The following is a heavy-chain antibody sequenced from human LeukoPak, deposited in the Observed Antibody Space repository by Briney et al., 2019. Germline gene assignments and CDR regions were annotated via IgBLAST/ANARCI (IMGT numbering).Heavy chain of an antibody. CDR1: GGSISSYY. CDR2: IYTSGST. D-gene: IGHD1-26*01. J-gene: IGHJ4*02. Sequence: SETLSLTCTVSGGSISSYYWSWIRQPAGKGREWVGRIYTSGSTNYNASLKSRVSMSVDTSKNQFSLKLSSVTAADTAVFYCARENSGSYREFDYWGQGTLVTVSS. V-gene: IGHV4-4*07. CDR3: ARENSGSYREFDY.